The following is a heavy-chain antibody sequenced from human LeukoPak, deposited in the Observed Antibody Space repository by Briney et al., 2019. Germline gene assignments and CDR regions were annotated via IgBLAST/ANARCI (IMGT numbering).Heavy chain of an antibody. D-gene: IGHD6-13*01. J-gene: IGHJ4*02. CDR1: GFTFSSYS. Sequence: GGSLRLSCAASGFTFSSYSMNWVRQAPGKGLEWVSSISSSSSYIYYADSVKGRFTISRDNAKNSLYLQMNSLRAEDTAVYYCARAYSSSWYFYFDYWGQGTLVTVSS. CDR3: ARAYSSSWYFYFDY. V-gene: IGHV3-21*04. CDR2: ISSSSSYI.